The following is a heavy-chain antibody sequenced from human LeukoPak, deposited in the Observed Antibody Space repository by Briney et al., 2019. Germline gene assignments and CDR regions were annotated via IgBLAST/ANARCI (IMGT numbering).Heavy chain of an antibody. Sequence: GGSLRLSCVASGFTFSSYSMNWVRQAPGKGLEWVSQISSSGSTIYYADSVKGRFTISRDNAKNSLYLQMNSLRAEDTAVYYCARDPKYSGSYYGAYYFDYWGQGTLVTVSS. CDR1: GFTFSSYS. J-gene: IGHJ4*02. CDR3: ARDPKYSGSYYGAYYFDY. V-gene: IGHV3-48*04. CDR2: ISSSGSTI. D-gene: IGHD1-26*01.